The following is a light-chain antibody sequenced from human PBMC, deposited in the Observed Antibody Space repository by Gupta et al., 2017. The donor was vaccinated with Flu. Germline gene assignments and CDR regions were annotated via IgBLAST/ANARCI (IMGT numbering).Light chain of an antibody. CDR1: QGISTY. V-gene: IGKV1-16*02. CDR2: AAS. Sequence: DIQLTQSPSSLYASVGDRVTITCRASQGISTYLAWFQQKPGRAPKSLIYAASRLQSGVPSKFSGSGSGTDFTRTISSLQPEDCATYYCQQDNSFPLTFGGGTKVEI. J-gene: IGKJ4*01. CDR3: QQDNSFPLT.